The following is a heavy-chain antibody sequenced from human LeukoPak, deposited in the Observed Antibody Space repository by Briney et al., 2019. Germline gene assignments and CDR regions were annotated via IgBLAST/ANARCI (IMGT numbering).Heavy chain of an antibody. V-gene: IGHV5-51*01. CDR2: IYPGDSDT. J-gene: IGHJ4*02. Sequence: GESPMLSCKGSGYSFTSYWIGWVRQMPGKGLEWMGIIYPGDSDTRYSPSFQGQVTISADKSISTAYLQWSSLKASDTARYYCARRGVASGQIGDLDYWGRGTVDTVSS. D-gene: IGHD5-12*01. CDR1: GYSFTSYW. CDR3: ARRGVASGQIGDLDY.